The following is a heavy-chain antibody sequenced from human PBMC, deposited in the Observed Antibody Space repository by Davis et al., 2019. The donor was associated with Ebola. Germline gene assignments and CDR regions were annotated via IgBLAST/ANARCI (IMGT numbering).Heavy chain of an antibody. V-gene: IGHV3-21*06. CDR3: AREANTAMVTEEDYFDY. D-gene: IGHD5-18*01. CDR1: AFTFSTYS. Sequence: GGSLRLSCAGSAFTFSTYSMNWVRQAPGKGLEWVSSISSSGISIYYADSVKGRFTIARDNAKNSLSLQMNSLRDEDTAVYYCAREANTAMVTEEDYFDYWGQGTLVTVSS. J-gene: IGHJ4*02. CDR2: ISSSGISI.